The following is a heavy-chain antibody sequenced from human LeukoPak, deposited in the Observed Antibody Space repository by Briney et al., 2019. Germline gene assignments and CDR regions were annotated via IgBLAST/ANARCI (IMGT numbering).Heavy chain of an antibody. CDR1: GYTFTSYY. Sequence: ASVKVSCKASGYTFTSYYMHWVRQAPGQGLEWMGIINPSGGSTSYAQKFQGRVTMTRHTSTTTVYMELSSLRSEDTAVYYCARWGPGGSFNSFSDYWGQGTLVTVSS. V-gene: IGHV1-46*03. D-gene: IGHD2-15*01. J-gene: IGHJ4*02. CDR3: ARWGPGGSFNSFSDY. CDR2: INPSGGST.